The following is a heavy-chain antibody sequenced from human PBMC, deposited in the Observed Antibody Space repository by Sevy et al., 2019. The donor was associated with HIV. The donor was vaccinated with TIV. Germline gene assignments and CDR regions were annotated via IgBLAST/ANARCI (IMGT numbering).Heavy chain of an antibody. D-gene: IGHD1-26*01. J-gene: IGHJ4*02. Sequence: KQSQTLSLTCTVSGGSISSSSYYWGWIRQPPGKGLEWIGSIYYTGSCYYNPSLKSRVTISLDTSKNQFALKLRSVTAADTAVYYCARQEVGAWGLFDYWSQGTLVTVSS. CDR1: GGSISSSSYY. CDR2: IYYTGSC. CDR3: ARQEVGAWGLFDY. V-gene: IGHV4-39*01.